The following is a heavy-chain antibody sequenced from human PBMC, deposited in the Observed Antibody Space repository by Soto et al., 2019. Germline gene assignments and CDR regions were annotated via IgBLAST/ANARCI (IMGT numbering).Heavy chain of an antibody. CDR3: ARDRSDGNCCEAFDI. V-gene: IGHV1-18*01. Sequence: QAQLVQSGAEVKKPGASVNISCKASGYTFTSNSFIWVRQAPGHGLEWVGWISPYNGKTEYAKNVQGRVTMTRDTSTSTAYMELRSLRSDDTAVYYCARDRSDGNCCEAFDIWGQGTMVIVSS. CDR1: GYTFTSNS. D-gene: IGHD2-21*01. J-gene: IGHJ3*02. CDR2: ISPYNGKT.